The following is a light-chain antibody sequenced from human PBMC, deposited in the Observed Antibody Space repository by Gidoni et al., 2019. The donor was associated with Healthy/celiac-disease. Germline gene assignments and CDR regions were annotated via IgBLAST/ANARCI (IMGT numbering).Light chain of an antibody. CDR1: HGISNY. CDR2: AAS. J-gene: IGKJ4*01. Sequence: DIQMTQSPSSLSASVRDRVTITCRASHGISNYLAWYQQKPGKVPKLLIYAASTLQSGVPSRCSGSGSGTDFTLTISSLQPEDVATYYCQKYNSAPLTFXGXTKVEIK. CDR3: QKYNSAPLT. V-gene: IGKV1-27*01.